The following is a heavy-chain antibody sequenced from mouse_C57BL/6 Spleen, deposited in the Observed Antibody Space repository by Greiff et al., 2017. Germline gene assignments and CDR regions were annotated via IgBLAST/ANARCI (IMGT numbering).Heavy chain of an antibody. CDR2: IRSGGDYI. CDR3: TRAYDCGSSYWDFDV. CDR1: GFTFSSYA. J-gene: IGHJ1*03. Sequence: EVKLVESGAGLVKPGGSLTLSCAASGFTFSSYAMSWVRQTPEKRLEWVAYIRSGGDYIYYAETVKGRFTIARDNARNTLYLQISGLKSEDTAMYYGTRAYDCGSSYWDFDVWGTGTTVTVSS. V-gene: IGHV5-9-1*02. D-gene: IGHD1-1*01.